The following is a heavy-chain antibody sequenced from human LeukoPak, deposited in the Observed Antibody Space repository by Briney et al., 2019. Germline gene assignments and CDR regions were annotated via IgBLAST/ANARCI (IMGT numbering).Heavy chain of an antibody. Sequence: ASVKVSCKASGYTFTGYYMHWVRQAPGQGLEWMGWINPNSGGTNYAQKFQGRVTMTRDTSTSTAYMELSRLRSDDTAVYYCAREVSSSWYGIDYWGQGTLVTVSS. J-gene: IGHJ4*02. D-gene: IGHD6-13*01. CDR3: AREVSSSWYGIDY. CDR1: GYTFTGYY. V-gene: IGHV1-2*02. CDR2: INPNSGGT.